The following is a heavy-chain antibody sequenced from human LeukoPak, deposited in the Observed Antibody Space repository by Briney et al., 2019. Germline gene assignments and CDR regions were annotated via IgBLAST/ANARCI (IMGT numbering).Heavy chain of an antibody. Sequence: GGSLRLSCVASEFTFSKYWMHWVRQARGKGLVSVSRINNDGSRTTYADSVKGRFTISRDNAKNTVYLQMNNLRDEDTAVYYCARDQAGDYVPPDYWGQGTLVTVSS. CDR2: INNDGSRT. CDR3: ARDQAGDYVPPDY. V-gene: IGHV3-74*01. D-gene: IGHD4-17*01. CDR1: EFTFSKYW. J-gene: IGHJ4*02.